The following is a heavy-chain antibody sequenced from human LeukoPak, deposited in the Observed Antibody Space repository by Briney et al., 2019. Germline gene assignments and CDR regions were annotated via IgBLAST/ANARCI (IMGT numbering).Heavy chain of an antibody. CDR2: IGGSGGRT. Sequence: GGSLRLSCAASGFTFSSYAMSWVRQAPGEGLEWVSAIGGSGGRTYYADSVKGRFTTSRDNSKDWLYLQMNSLRAQDTAVYFGAKDRRRAMGPGSNWGQGTLVTVSS. CDR1: GFTFSSYA. J-gene: IGHJ1*01. V-gene: IGHV3-23*01. CDR3: AKDRRRAMGPGSN. D-gene: IGHD5-18*01.